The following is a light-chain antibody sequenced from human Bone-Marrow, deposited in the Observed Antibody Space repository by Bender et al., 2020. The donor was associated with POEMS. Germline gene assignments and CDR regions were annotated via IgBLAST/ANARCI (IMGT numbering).Light chain of an antibody. CDR1: SGDVGYYNY. V-gene: IGLV2-8*01. CDR3: SSYAGSANLV. J-gene: IGLJ3*02. Sequence: QSALTQPASVSGSPGQSITISCAGTSGDVGYYNYVSWYQQHPGKAPKLMIYEVSKRPSGVPDRFSGSKSGNTASLTVSGLQAEDEADFYCSSYAGSANLVFGGGTKLTVL. CDR2: EVS.